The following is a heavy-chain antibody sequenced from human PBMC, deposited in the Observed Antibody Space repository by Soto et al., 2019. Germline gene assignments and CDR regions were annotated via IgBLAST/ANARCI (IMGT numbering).Heavy chain of an antibody. CDR2: ISHSGTA. V-gene: IGHV4-4*02. CDR1: GASISSDDW. Sequence: QVRLQESGPGLVMPSGTLSLTCAVSGASISSDDWWNWVRQPPGKGLEWIGEISHSGTAIYNPSLKGRVTMYVGMSQNDFSLKLTSVTAADTAVYYCARDFKAPNDAWAFDYWGQGIVVTVSS. CDR3: ARDFKAPNDAWAFDY. D-gene: IGHD3-16*01. J-gene: IGHJ4*02.